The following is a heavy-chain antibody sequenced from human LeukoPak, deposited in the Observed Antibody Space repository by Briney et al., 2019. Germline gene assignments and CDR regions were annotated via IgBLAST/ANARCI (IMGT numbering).Heavy chain of an antibody. CDR1: GFTFSSYA. Sequence: PGGSLRLSCAASGFTFSSYAMGWVRQAPGKGLEWVSAISGSGGSTYYADSVKGRFTISRDNSKNTLYLQMNSLRAEDAAVYYCAKGRYGSGTDFDYWGQGTLVTVSS. CDR3: AKGRYGSGTDFDY. J-gene: IGHJ4*02. CDR2: ISGSGGST. D-gene: IGHD3-10*01. V-gene: IGHV3-23*01.